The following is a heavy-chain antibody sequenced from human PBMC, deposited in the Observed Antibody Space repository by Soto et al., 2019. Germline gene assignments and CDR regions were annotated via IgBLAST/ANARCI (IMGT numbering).Heavy chain of an antibody. D-gene: IGHD3-3*01. CDR3: ARESGDFWSGYYTGFYYYGMDV. CDR2: INSVGSST. CDR1: GFTFSSYW. Sequence: GGSLRLSCAASGFTFSSYWMHWVRQAPGKGLVWVSRINSVGSSTSYADSVKGRFTISRDNAKNTLYLQMNSLRAEDTAVYYCARESGDFWSGYYTGFYYYGMDVWGQGTTVTVSS. J-gene: IGHJ6*02. V-gene: IGHV3-74*01.